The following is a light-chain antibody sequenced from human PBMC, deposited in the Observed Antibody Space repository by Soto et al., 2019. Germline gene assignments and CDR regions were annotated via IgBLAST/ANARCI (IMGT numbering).Light chain of an antibody. CDR1: QIISSW. Sequence: DIQMTQSPSTLSASVGDRVTITCRASQIISSWLAWYQQKPGKAPKLLIYDVSSLESGVPSRFSGSGSGTEFTLTISSLQPDDSATYYCQQYNTFWTVGQGTKVEIK. CDR3: QQYNTFWT. V-gene: IGKV1-5*01. CDR2: DVS. J-gene: IGKJ1*01.